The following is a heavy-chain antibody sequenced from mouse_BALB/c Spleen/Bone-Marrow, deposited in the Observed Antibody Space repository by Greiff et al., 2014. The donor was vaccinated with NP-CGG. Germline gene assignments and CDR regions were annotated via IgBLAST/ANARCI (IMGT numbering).Heavy chain of an antibody. CDR1: GYTFRNYW. V-gene: IGHV1-9*01. CDR3: ARVIYWYLDV. Sequence: VQLQQSGAELMKPGASVKISCMATGYTFRNYWIEWVKQRPGRGLEWIGEILPGSGSTDYNKNFKGKATFTADTSSNTAYMQLSSLTSADSAVYYCARVIYWYLDVWGAGTTVTVSS. CDR2: ILPGSGST. J-gene: IGHJ1*01.